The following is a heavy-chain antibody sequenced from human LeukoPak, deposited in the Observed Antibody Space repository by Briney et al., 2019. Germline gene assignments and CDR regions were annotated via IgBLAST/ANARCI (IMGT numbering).Heavy chain of an antibody. V-gene: IGHV3-43*01. CDR2: ISWDGGST. J-gene: IGHJ4*02. CDR3: AKDSIAVAGPDY. CDR1: GFTFDDYT. Sequence: GGSLRLSCAASGFTFDDYTMRWVRQAPGKGLEWVSLISWDGGSTYYADSVKGRFTISRDNSKNSLYLQMNSLRTEDTALYYCAKDSIAVAGPDYWGQRTLVTVSS. D-gene: IGHD6-19*01.